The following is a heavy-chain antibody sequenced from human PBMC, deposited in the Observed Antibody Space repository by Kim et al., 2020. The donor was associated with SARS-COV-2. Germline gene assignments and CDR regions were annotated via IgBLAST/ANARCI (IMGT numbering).Heavy chain of an antibody. D-gene: IGHD1-26*01. V-gene: IGHV1-18*01. Sequence: ASVKVSCKASGYTFTSYGISWVRQAPGQGLEWMGWISAYNGNTNYAQKLQGRVTMTTDTSTSTAYMELRSLRSDDTAVYYCARDNGIVGATYYFDYWGQGTLVTVSS. CDR1: GYTFTSYG. CDR3: ARDNGIVGATYYFDY. CDR2: ISAYNGNT. J-gene: IGHJ4*02.